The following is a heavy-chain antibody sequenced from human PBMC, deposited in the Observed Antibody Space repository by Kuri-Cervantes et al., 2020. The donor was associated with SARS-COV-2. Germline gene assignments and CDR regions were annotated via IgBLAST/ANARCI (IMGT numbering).Heavy chain of an antibody. CDR3: ARRGGSSRNFDY. D-gene: IGHD6-13*01. J-gene: IGHJ4*02. V-gene: IGHV5-51*01. CDR2: ICPGDSDT. Sequence: GGSLRLSCKGSGYSFTSYWSGWVRQLPGKGLEWMGIICPGDSDTRYSTSFQGQVSITADKSITTAYLQWSSLKASETAMYYCARRGGSSRNFDYWGQGTLVTVSS. CDR1: GYSFTSYW.